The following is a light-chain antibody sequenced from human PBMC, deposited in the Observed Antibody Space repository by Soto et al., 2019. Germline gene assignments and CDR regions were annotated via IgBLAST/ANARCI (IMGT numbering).Light chain of an antibody. V-gene: IGKV3-15*01. CDR2: DAS. CDR1: QSVGTD. CDR3: QQYSDWPPIT. Sequence: EIVMTQSPATLSVSPGERVTLSCRASQSVGTDLAWYQQKPGQAPRLLIYDASTGATGTPARFSGSGSGTEFALTISSLQSEDFAIYYCQQYSDWPPITFGGGTKVDIK. J-gene: IGKJ4*01.